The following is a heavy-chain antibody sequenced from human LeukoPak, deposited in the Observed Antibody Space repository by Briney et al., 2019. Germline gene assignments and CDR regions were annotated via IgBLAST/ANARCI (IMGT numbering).Heavy chain of an antibody. CDR3: AKDVKTMTDLDS. J-gene: IGHJ4*02. Sequence: PGRSLRLSCAASGFTFSSYWMHWVRQVPGKGLVWVARINPGGSSITYADSVKGRFTISRDNSKNILYLQMNSLRAEDTAVYYCAKDVKTMTDLDSWGQGTLVTVSS. V-gene: IGHV3-74*01. D-gene: IGHD1-1*01. CDR2: INPGGSSI. CDR1: GFTFSSYW.